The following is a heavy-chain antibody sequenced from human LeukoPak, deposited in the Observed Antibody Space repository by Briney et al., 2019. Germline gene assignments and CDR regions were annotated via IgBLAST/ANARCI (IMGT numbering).Heavy chain of an antibody. Sequence: GGSLRLSCAASGFSFDEYAMHWVRQAPGKGLEWVSLISGDGDSTYYADSVKGRFTISRDNSKDSLYLQMNSLRTEDTALYYCAKDTGITPSGISGFFDFWGQGTLVTVSS. V-gene: IGHV3-43*02. J-gene: IGHJ4*02. CDR1: GFSFDEYA. D-gene: IGHD6-13*01. CDR2: ISGDGDST. CDR3: AKDTGITPSGISGFFDF.